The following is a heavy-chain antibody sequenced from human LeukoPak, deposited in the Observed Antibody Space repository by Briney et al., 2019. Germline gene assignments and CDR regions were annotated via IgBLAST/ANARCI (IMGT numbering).Heavy chain of an antibody. CDR2: ISGSGGST. CDR3: ATYRQVLLPFES. D-gene: IGHD2-8*02. V-gene: IGHV3-23*01. J-gene: IGHJ4*02. Sequence: GGSLRLSCAASGFTFSSYAMSWVRQAPGKGLEWVSAISGSGGSTYYADSVKGRFTISRDNAKNSLYLQMNSLRAEDTAIYYCATYRQVLLPFESWGQGTLVTVSS. CDR1: GFTFSSYA.